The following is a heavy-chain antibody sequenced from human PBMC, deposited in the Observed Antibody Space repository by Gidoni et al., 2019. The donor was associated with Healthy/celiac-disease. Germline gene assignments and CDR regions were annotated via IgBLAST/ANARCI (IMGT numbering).Heavy chain of an antibody. J-gene: IGHJ4*02. Sequence: EVQLLESGGGLVQPGGSLRLSCAASGFTFSSYAMRWVRQAPGKGLEWVSAISGSGGSTYYADSVKGRFTISRDNSKNTLYLQMNSLRAEDTAVYYCAKVSGSSSSFDYWGQGTLVTVSS. D-gene: IGHD6-13*01. V-gene: IGHV3-23*01. CDR1: GFTFSSYA. CDR3: AKVSGSSSSFDY. CDR2: ISGSGGST.